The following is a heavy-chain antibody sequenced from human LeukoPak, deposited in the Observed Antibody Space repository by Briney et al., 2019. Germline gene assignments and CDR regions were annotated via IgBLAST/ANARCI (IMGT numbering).Heavy chain of an antibody. D-gene: IGHD3-10*01. CDR2: IIPILGIA. CDR3: AREGLYFGELGGPLTVNWFDP. CDR1: GGTFSSYA. Sequence: SVKVSCKASGGTFSSYAISWVRQAPGQGPEWMGRIIPILGIANYAQKFQGRVTITADESTSTAYMELSSLRSDDTAVYYCAREGLYFGELGGPLTVNWFDPWGQGTLVTVSS. V-gene: IGHV1-69*04. J-gene: IGHJ5*02.